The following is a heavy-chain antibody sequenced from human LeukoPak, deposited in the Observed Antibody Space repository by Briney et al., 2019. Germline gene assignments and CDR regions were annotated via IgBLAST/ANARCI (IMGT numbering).Heavy chain of an antibody. CDR1: GFTFSNYD. CDR3: ARAGRYYDSSGYYYFDY. J-gene: IGHJ4*02. CDR2: IRYDGSIK. V-gene: IGHV3-30*02. D-gene: IGHD3-22*01. Sequence: GGSLRLSCAASGFTFSNYDMHWVRQAPGKGLEWVAFIRYDGSIKYYADSVKGRFTISRDNSKNTLYLQMNSLRAEDTAVYYCARAGRYYDSSGYYYFDYWGQGTLVTVSS.